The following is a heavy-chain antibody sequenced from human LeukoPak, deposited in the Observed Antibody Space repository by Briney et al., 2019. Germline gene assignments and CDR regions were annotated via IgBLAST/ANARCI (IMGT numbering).Heavy chain of an antibody. CDR3: ARDMGRYSGYDYDY. CDR1: GYTFTDYY. D-gene: IGHD5-12*01. J-gene: IGHJ4*02. CDR2: IHPNTGAT. V-gene: IGHV1-2*02. Sequence: ASVKVSCKTSGYTFTDYYLHWVRQAPGQGLEWVGWIHPNTGATHYAQKFQGRLTMTRDTSISTVYMELTRLRSDDTAVYYCARDMGRYSGYDYDYWGQGTLVTASS.